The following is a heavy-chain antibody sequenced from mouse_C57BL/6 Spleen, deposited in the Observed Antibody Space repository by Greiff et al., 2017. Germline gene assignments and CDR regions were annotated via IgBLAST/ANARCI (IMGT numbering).Heavy chain of an antibody. D-gene: IGHD6-1*01. CDR3: ARTARFDFGG. CDR1: GYTFPCYW. CDR2: IDPADGYT. J-gene: IGHJ2*01. Sequence: VQLQQPGAELVQPGASVKLSCKASGYTFPCYWMPWVKQRPGQGLEWIGEIDPADGYTNYTHKFKGKATLTVDKSSSTADLQLSSLSSEDTAASYCARTARFDFGGRGKGITL. V-gene: IGHV1-50*01.